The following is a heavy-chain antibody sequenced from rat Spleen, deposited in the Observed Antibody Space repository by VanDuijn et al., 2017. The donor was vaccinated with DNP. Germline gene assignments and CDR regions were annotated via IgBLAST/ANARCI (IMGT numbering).Heavy chain of an antibody. Sequence: EVQLQESGPGLVKPSQSLSLTCSVTGYSITSNYRWNWIRKFPGNKLEWMGYINSAGSTSYNPSLKSRISITRDTSKNQYFLQLHSVTTEDTATYYCARWGYWYFDFWGPGTMITVSS. CDR1: GYSITSNYR. V-gene: IGHV3-3*01. CDR2: INSAGST. CDR3: ARWGYWYFDF. J-gene: IGHJ1*01.